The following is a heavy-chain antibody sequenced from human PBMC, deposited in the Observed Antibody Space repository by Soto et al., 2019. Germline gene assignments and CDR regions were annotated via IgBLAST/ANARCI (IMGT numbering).Heavy chain of an antibody. V-gene: IGHV4-59*01. Sequence: SETLSLTCSVSGGSISTYYWSWFRQTPEKGLEWIGYIYYSGSTKYNPSLKSRATISLDKAKNQFSLKLTSLNAADSAVYYCARSRGSGWSFDYWGQGSLVTVSS. D-gene: IGHD6-19*01. CDR2: IYYSGST. J-gene: IGHJ4*02. CDR1: GGSISTYY. CDR3: ARSRGSGWSFDY.